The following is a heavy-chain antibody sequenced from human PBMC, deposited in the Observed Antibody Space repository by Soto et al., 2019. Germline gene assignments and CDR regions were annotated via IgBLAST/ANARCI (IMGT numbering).Heavy chain of an antibody. V-gene: IGHV1-69*06. CDR2: IIPIFGTA. J-gene: IGHJ4*02. Sequence: SVKVSCKASGGTFSSYAISWVRQAPGQGLEWMGGIIPIFGTANYAQKFQGRVTITADKSTSTAYMELSSLRSEDTAVYYCVRDSYSYGPFDYWGQGTLVTVSS. CDR3: VRDSYSYGPFDY. CDR1: GGTFSSYA. D-gene: IGHD5-18*01.